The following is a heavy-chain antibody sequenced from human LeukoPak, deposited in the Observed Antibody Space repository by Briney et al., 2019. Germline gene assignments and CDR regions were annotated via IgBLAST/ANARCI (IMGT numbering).Heavy chain of an antibody. CDR2: ISYDGSIK. J-gene: IGHJ6*01. Sequence: PGRSLRLSCAASGFTFSSYGMHWVRQAPGKGLEWVAVISYDGSIKYYADSVKGRFTISRDNSKNTLYLQMNSPRAEDTAVYYCAKDRYYYDSSGYYPGYYYYGMDVWGQGTTVTVSS. CDR1: GFTFSSYG. V-gene: IGHV3-30*18. CDR3: AKDRYYYDSSGYYPGYYYYGMDV. D-gene: IGHD3-22*01.